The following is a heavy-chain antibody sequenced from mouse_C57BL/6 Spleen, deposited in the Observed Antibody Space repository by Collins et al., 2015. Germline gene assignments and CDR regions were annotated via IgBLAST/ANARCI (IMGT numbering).Heavy chain of an antibody. J-gene: IGHJ2*01. CDR3: VRYYGSSYGLDY. CDR1: GFSLTSYD. D-gene: IGHD1-1*01. CDR2: IWTGGGT. V-gene: IGHV2-9-2*01. Sequence: QVQLKESGPGLVAPSQSLSITCTVSGFSLTSYDISWIRQPPGKGLEWLGVIWTGGGTNYNSAFMSRLSISKDNSKSQVFLKMNSLQTDDTAIYYCVRYYGSSYGLDYWGQGTTLTVSS.